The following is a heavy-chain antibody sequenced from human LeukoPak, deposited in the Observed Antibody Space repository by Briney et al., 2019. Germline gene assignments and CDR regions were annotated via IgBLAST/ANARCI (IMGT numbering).Heavy chain of an antibody. CDR1: GYTFTSYD. Sequence: ASVKVSCKASGYTFTSYDINWVRQATGQGLEWMGWMNPNSGNTGYAQKFQGRVTMTRNTSISTAYMELSSLRSEDTAVYYCARGKIYGDYEGYWFDPWGQGTLVTVSS. V-gene: IGHV1-8*01. CDR2: MNPNSGNT. CDR3: ARGKIYGDYEGYWFDP. J-gene: IGHJ5*02. D-gene: IGHD4-17*01.